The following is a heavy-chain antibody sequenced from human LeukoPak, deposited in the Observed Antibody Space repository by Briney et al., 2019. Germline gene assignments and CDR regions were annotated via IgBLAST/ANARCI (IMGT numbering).Heavy chain of an antibody. CDR3: ATREATYTYRYSWFDP. V-gene: IGHV3-15*01. D-gene: IGHD5-18*01. CDR2: IKSKTHGGTT. Sequence: GGSLRLSWVDAGFTFSEAWISSARQVPGNGLEWIVRIKSKTHGGTTEYAAPVKGRFIISRDDSKNTLYLQMNSLKIEDSGLYYCATREATYTYRYSWFDPWGQGTLVTVSS. CDR1: GFTFSEAW. J-gene: IGHJ5*02.